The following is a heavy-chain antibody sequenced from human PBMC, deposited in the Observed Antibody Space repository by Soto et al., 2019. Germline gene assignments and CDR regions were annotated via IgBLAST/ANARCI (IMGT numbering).Heavy chain of an antibody. J-gene: IGHJ4*02. CDR1: GGSISSGGYS. CDR3: ARNKGVATIDY. D-gene: IGHD5-12*01. Sequence: PSETLSLTCAVSGGSISSGGYSWSWIRQPPGKGLEWIGYIYHSGSTYYNPSLKSRVTISVDRSKNQFSLKLSSVTAADTAVYYCARNKGVATIDYWGQGTLVTVSS. V-gene: IGHV4-30-2*01. CDR2: IYHSGST.